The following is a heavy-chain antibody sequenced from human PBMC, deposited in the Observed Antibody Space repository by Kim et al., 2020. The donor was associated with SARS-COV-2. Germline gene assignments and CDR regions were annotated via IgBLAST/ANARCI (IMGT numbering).Heavy chain of an antibody. CDR3: TRDPAVAGTVLD. V-gene: IGHV3-49*02. J-gene: IGHJ4*02. D-gene: IGHD6-19*01. Sequence: EYAASVKGRFTISRDDSKSIAYLQMNSLKTEDTAVYYCTRDPAVAGTVLDWGQGTLVTVSS.